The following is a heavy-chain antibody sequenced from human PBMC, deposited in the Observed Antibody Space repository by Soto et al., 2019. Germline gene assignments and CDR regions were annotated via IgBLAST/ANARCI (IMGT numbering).Heavy chain of an antibody. Sequence: EVQLVESGGGLVQPGGSLRLSCVASDFTFSGYEMNWVRQAPGKGLEWVSYISSSGTTIYYSDSVKGRFTISRDNAKKSLFLHRNSLRAQDTARYYCVRFGGAAAGPGDYWGHGTLVTVSS. CDR3: VRFGGAAAGPGDY. CDR1: DFTFSGYE. V-gene: IGHV3-48*03. J-gene: IGHJ4*01. D-gene: IGHD6-13*01. CDR2: ISSSGTTI.